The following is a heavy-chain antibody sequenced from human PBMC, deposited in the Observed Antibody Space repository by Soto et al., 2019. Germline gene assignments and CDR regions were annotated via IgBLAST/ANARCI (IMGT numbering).Heavy chain of an antibody. CDR3: ARDRGYSYGFFEDDYYYYGMDV. V-gene: IGHV1-18*01. J-gene: IGHJ6*02. CDR2: ISAYNGNT. D-gene: IGHD5-18*01. CDR1: GYTFTSYG. Sequence: QVQLVQSGAEVKKPGASVKVSCKASGYTFTSYGTSWVRQAPGQGLEWMGWISAYNGNTNYAQKLQGRVTMTTDTSTSTAYMELRSLRSDDTAVYYCARDRGYSYGFFEDDYYYYGMDVWGQGTTVTVSS.